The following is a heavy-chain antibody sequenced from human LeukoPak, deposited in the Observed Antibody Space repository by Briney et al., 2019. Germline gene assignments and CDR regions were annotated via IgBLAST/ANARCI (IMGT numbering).Heavy chain of an antibody. V-gene: IGHV1-8*01. CDR2: MNPNSGNT. D-gene: IGHD3-22*01. J-gene: IGHJ1*01. Sequence: ASVKVSCKASGYTFTSYDINWVRQATGQGLEWMGWMNPNSGNTGYAQKFQGRVTMTRNTSISTAYMELSSLRSEDTAVYYCASPGEYFYDSSGYYKYFQHWGQGTPVTVSS. CDR1: GYTFTSYD. CDR3: ASPGEYFYDSSGYYKYFQH.